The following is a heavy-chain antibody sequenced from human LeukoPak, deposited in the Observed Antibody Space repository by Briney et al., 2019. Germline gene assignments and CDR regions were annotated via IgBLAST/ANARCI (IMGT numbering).Heavy chain of an antibody. Sequence: SETLSLTCTVSGGSISSYYWSWIRQPPGKGLEWIGYIYYGGSTNYNPSLKSRVTISVDTSKNQFSLKLSSVTAADTAVYYCARQDTATEGLVFDYWGQGTLVAVSS. CDR1: GGSISSYY. V-gene: IGHV4-59*08. J-gene: IGHJ4*02. D-gene: IGHD5-18*01. CDR2: IYYGGST. CDR3: ARQDTATEGLVFDY.